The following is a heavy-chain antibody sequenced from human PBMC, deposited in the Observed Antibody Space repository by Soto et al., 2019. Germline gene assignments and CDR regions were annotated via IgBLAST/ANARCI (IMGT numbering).Heavy chain of an antibody. CDR2: TRNSGGA. Sequence: QVQLQESGPGLVKPSGTLSLTGAVSSGSIFSINWWSWVRQPPGKGLEWIGETRNSGGANYNPSLKSRVTISVDKSTNQFFLNLNSVTAADTAVYYCASHLTMTGTRGFDQWGLGTLVTVSS. CDR3: ASHLTMTGTRGFDQ. V-gene: IGHV4-4*02. D-gene: IGHD3-9*01. J-gene: IGHJ4*02. CDR1: SGSIFSINW.